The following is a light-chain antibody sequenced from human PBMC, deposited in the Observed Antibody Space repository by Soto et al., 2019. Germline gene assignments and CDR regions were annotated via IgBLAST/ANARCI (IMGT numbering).Light chain of an antibody. CDR1: SSDVGGYNY. J-gene: IGLJ2*01. V-gene: IGLV2-14*01. CDR3: SSYTSSSAPFVV. Sequence: QSVLTQPASVSGSPGQSITISCTGTSSDVGGYNYVSWYQQHPGKAPKLMIYDVSNRPSGVSNRFSGSKSGNTASLTISGLQAEAEADYYCSSYTSSSAPFVVFGGGTQLTVL. CDR2: DVS.